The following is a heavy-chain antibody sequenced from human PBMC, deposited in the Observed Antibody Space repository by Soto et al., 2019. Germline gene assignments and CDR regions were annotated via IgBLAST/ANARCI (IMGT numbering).Heavy chain of an antibody. CDR3: ARVTGHYYYGMDV. J-gene: IGHJ6*02. CDR2: IYHSGST. CDR1: GGSISSSNW. Sequence: QVQLQESGPGLVKPSGTLSLTCAVSGGSISSSNWWSWVRQPPGKGLEWIGEIYHSGSTNYNPSLTGRVTISVDKSKNQFSLKLSSVTAADTAVYYCARVTGHYYYGMDVWGQGTTVTVSS. V-gene: IGHV4-4*02. D-gene: IGHD3-10*01.